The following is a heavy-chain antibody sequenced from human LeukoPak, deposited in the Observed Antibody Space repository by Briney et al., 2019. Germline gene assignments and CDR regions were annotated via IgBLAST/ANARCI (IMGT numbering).Heavy chain of an antibody. CDR2: IKQDGREA. J-gene: IGHJ4*02. CDR3: VRHQSTTFDY. Sequence: GGSLRLSCAASGFIFSSSWMTWVRQAPGKGLKWVANIKQDGREAYCVDSVAGRFNIPRDNNKLSLYVHMKGLRDEDTAVYYCVRHQSTTFDYWGQGTVVTVSS. V-gene: IGHV3-7*01. CDR1: GFIFSSSW. D-gene: IGHD1-1*01.